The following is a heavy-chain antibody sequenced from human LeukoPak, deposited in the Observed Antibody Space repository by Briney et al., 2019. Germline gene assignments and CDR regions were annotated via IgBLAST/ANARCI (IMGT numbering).Heavy chain of an antibody. CDR1: GFTFSTYS. Sequence: GGSLRLSCAASGFTFSTYSMNWVRQAPGKGLEWVSYISPSSTSIYYADSVKGRFTFSRDNAKNSLYLQMSSLRDEDTAVYYCARAAYSSGPDYWGQGTLVTVSS. CDR2: ISPSSTSI. J-gene: IGHJ4*02. V-gene: IGHV3-48*02. D-gene: IGHD6-19*01. CDR3: ARAAYSSGPDY.